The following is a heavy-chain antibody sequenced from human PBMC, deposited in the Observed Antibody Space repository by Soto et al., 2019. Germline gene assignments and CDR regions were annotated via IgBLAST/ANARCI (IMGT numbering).Heavy chain of an antibody. V-gene: IGHV1-69*06. CDR1: GGTFSSYA. D-gene: IGHD3-22*01. Sequence: SVQVSCKASGGTFSSYAISWVRQAPGQGLEWMGGIIPIFGTANYAQKFQGRVTITADKSTSTAYMELSSLRSEDTAVYYCATPLLLALGPRGDAFDIWGQGTMVTVSS. CDR3: ATPLLLALGPRGDAFDI. J-gene: IGHJ3*02. CDR2: IIPIFGTA.